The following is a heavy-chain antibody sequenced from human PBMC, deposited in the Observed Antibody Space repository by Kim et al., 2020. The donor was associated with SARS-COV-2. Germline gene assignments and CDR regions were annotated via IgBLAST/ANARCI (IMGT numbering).Heavy chain of an antibody. V-gene: IGHV3-30*04. J-gene: IGHJ4*02. D-gene: IGHD3-22*01. CDR1: GFTFSSYA. CDR2: ISYDGSNK. Sequence: GGSLRLSCAASGFTFSSYAMHWVRQAPGKGLEWVAVISYDGSNKYYADSVKGRFTISRDNSKNTLYLQMNSLRAEDTAVYYCARITGGGDSSGYYFDYWGQGTLVTVSS. CDR3: ARITGGGDSSGYYFDY.